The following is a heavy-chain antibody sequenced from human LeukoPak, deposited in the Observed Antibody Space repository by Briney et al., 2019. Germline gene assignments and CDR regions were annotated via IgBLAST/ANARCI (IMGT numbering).Heavy chain of an antibody. Sequence: PGGSLRLSCAASGFTFSSYDLSWVRQAPGKGLEWVSTISGTGDRTYYAGSVKGRFTISRDNSKNTLYLQMNSLRAEDTAVYYCAKGLYYFDYWGQGTLVTVS. CDR1: GFTFSSYD. V-gene: IGHV3-23*01. CDR3: AKGLYYFDY. CDR2: ISGTGDRT. J-gene: IGHJ4*02.